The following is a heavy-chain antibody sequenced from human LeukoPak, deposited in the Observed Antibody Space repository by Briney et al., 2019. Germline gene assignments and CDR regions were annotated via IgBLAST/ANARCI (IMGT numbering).Heavy chain of an antibody. CDR3: ANSVWGSYRGFDY. D-gene: IGHD3-16*02. CDR1: GFTFSSYA. CDR2: ISGSGDTT. V-gene: IGHV3-23*01. J-gene: IGHJ4*02. Sequence: GGSLRLSCAASGFTFSSYAMSWVRQAPGKGLEWVSVISGSGDTTNYADSVKGRFTISRDNSKNTLYLQMNSLRAEDTAVYYCANSVWGSYRGFDYWGQGTLVTVSS.